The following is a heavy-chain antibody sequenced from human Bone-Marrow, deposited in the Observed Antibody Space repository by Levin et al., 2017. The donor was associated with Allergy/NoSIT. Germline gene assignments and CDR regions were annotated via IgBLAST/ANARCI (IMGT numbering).Heavy chain of an antibody. CDR3: ARDPAVTRDGYFDL. CDR2: INPNNGAT. Sequence: LAASVKVSCKASGFAFTDYYMHWVRQAPGQGLEWLGWINPNNGATKYALKFQDRVTMTRDTSISTAYMEFRRLRSDDTAVFYCARDPAVTRDGYFDLWGRGTLVSVSS. D-gene: IGHD4-17*01. CDR1: GFAFTDYY. J-gene: IGHJ2*01. V-gene: IGHV1-2*03.